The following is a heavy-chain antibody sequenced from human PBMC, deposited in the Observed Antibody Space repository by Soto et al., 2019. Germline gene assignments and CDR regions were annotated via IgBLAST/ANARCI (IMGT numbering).Heavy chain of an antibody. Sequence: QVQLQESGPGLVKPSETLSLTCTVSGGSISSYYWSWIRQPPGKGLEWIGYIYYSGSTNYNPSLKRREDTSVATSKNQSSLKLTSVTAADTAVYYCARLNSDYGSGRYDYWGQGTQVTVSS. V-gene: IGHV4-59*08. CDR2: IYYSGST. D-gene: IGHD3-10*01. J-gene: IGHJ4*02. CDR3: ARLNSDYGSGRYDY. CDR1: GGSISSYY.